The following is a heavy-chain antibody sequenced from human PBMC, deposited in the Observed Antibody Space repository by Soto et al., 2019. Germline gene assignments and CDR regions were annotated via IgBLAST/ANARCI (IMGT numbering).Heavy chain of an antibody. CDR2: IIPIFGTA. V-gene: IGHV1-69*12. CDR3: ARHSCCSTPNYYYGMDV. Sequence: QVQLVQSGAEVKKPGSSVKVSCKASGGTFSSYAISWVRQAPGQGLEWMGGIIPIFGTANYAQKFQGRVTITADESQSTAYMELSSLRSEDTAVYYCARHSCCSTPNYYYGMDVWGQGTTVTVSS. CDR1: GGTFSSYA. D-gene: IGHD2-15*01. J-gene: IGHJ6*02.